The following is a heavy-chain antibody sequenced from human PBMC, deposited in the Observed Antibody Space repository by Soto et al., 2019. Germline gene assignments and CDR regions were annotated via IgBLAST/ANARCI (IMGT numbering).Heavy chain of an antibody. CDR3: AKAVGSYGNFDY. CDR2: ISWNSGSI. J-gene: IGHJ4*02. CDR1: GFTFDDYA. V-gene: IGHV3-9*01. Sequence: EVQLVESGGGLVQPGRSLRLSCAASGFTFDDYAMHWVRQAPGKGLEWVSGISWNSGSIGYADSVKGRFTISRDNAKNSLYLQMNSLRAEDTALYYCAKAVGSYGNFDYWGQGTQVTVSS. D-gene: IGHD5-18*01.